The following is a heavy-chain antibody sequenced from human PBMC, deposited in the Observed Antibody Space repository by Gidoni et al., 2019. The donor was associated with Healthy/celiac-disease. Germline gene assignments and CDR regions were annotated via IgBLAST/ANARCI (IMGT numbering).Heavy chain of an antibody. CDR1: GYTFTGYY. V-gene: IGHV1-2*04. D-gene: IGHD6-13*01. J-gene: IGHJ5*02. CDR2: INPNSGGT. Sequence: QVQLVQSGAEVKKPGASVKVSCKASGYTFTGYYMHWVRQAPGQGLEWMGWINPNSGGTNYAQKFQGWVTMTRDTSISTAYMELSRLRSDDTAVYYCAREQLGYSSSWYSVHWLDPWGQGTLVTVSS. CDR3: AREQLGYSSSWYSVHWLDP.